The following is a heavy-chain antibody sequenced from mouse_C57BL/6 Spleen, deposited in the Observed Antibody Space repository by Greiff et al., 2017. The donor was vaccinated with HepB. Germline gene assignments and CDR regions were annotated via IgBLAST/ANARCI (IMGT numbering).Heavy chain of an antibody. J-gene: IGHJ1*03. D-gene: IGHD2-3*01. CDR3: ARGWLLYWYFDV. V-gene: IGHV5-17*01. CDR1: GFTFSDYG. Sequence: EVQVVESGGGLVKPGGSLKLSCAASGFTFSDYGMHWVRQAPEKGLEWVAYISSGSSTIYYADTVKGRFTISRDNAKNTLFLQMTSLRSEDTAMYYCARGWLLYWYFDVWGTGTTVTVSS. CDR2: ISSGSSTI.